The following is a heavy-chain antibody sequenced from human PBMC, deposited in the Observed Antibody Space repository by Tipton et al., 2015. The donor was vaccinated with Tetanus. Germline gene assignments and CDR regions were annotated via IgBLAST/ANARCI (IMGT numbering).Heavy chain of an antibody. CDR1: GYSFDTYW. V-gene: IGHV5-51*01. Sequence: QLVQSGAEVKKPGESLKISCKCSGYSFDTYWIAWVRQMPGKGLEWVGLIYPGDSDTKISPSFRGQVTFSVDKSINTTYLRWTSLKASDSAMYYCARQKGYWGQGTLVTVSS. CDR2: IYPGDSDT. CDR3: ARQKGY. J-gene: IGHJ4*02.